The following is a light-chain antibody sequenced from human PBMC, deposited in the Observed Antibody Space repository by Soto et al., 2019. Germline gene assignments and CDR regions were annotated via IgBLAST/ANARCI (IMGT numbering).Light chain of an antibody. V-gene: IGKV3-11*01. CDR2: DSF. CDR3: QQRSDGPAFT. J-gene: IGKJ2*01. Sequence: EIVLTQSPATLSLSPGGRATLSCRASQSVSSYLAWYQQKPGQAPRLLIYDSFNRATGIPARFSGSGSGTDFTLTISSLEPEDFAVYYCQQRSDGPAFTFGQGTKLEIK. CDR1: QSVSSY.